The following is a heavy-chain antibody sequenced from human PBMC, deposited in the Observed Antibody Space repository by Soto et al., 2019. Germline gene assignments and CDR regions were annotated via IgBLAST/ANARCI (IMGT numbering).Heavy chain of an antibody. J-gene: IGHJ4*02. CDR3: ARGGNRYSNVASGVGGFDF. Sequence: SETLSLTCTVSGASISSSYWSWIRQSPERGLEWIAYVYHTGAINYNPSLKSRVTISLDTSKGQFSLNLTSLTTADTAVYFCARGGNRYSNVASGVGGFDFWGQGSLVTVSS. V-gene: IGHV4-59*01. D-gene: IGHD5-12*01. CDR2: VYHTGAI. CDR1: GASISSSY.